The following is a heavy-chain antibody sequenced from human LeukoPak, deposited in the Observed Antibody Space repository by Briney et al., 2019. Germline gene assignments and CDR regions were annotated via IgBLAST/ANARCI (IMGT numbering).Heavy chain of an antibody. D-gene: IGHD3-22*01. CDR1: GYTFTSYD. CDR2: MNPNSGNT. J-gene: IGHJ6*03. Sequence: ASVKVSCKASGYTFTSYDINWVRQATGQGLEWMGWMNPNSGNTGYAQKFQGRVTMTRNTSISTAYMELSSLRSEDTAVYYCARVPYYYDSSGYYYSIYYMDVWGKGTTVTVSS. CDR3: ARVPYYYDSSGYYYSIYYMDV. V-gene: IGHV1-8*01.